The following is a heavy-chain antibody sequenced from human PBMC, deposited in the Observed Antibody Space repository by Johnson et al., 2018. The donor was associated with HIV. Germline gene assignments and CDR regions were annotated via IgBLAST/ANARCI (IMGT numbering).Heavy chain of an antibody. V-gene: IGHV3-23*04. Sequence: VQLVESGGGLVQPRGSLRLSCAASGFTFSDCAMSWVRQGPGKGLEWVSAITVSGDNTYYADSVTGRFTISRDNSKNTLYLQMNSLRAEDTAVYYCAKDRSMDDAFDVWGQGTMVTVSS. D-gene: IGHD1-26*01. CDR2: ITVSGDNT. CDR1: GFTFSDCA. CDR3: AKDRSMDDAFDV. J-gene: IGHJ3*01.